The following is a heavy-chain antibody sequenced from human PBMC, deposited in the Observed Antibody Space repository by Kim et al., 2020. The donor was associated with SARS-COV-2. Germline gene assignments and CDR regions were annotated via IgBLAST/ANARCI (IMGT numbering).Heavy chain of an antibody. D-gene: IGHD3-10*01. Sequence: ASVKVSCKASGYTFTSYGISWVRQAPGQGLEWMGWISAYNGNTNYAQKLQGRVTMTTDTSTSTAYMELRSLRSDDTAVYYCARDSPDRITMVRGVAGFDPWGQGTLVTVSS. J-gene: IGHJ5*02. CDR2: ISAYNGNT. V-gene: IGHV1-18*01. CDR1: GYTFTSYG. CDR3: ARDSPDRITMVRGVAGFDP.